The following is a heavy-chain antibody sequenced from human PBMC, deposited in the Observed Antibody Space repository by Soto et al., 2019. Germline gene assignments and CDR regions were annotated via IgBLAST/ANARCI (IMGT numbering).Heavy chain of an antibody. V-gene: IGHV5-10-1*01. CDR2: IDPRDSYV. CDR3: ARLFCSTTTCDSWFDP. CDR1: GYTFTTFW. Sequence: GESLKISCTGFGYTFTTFWVTWVRQMPGKGLEWMGRIDPRDSYVNYSPSFQGHVTISVDKSISTAYLQWGSLKASDTAMYYCARLFCSTTTCDSWFDPWGQGALVTVSS. D-gene: IGHD2-2*01. J-gene: IGHJ5*02.